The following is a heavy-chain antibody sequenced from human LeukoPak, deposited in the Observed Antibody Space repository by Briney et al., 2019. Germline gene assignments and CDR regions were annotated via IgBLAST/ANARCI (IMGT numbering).Heavy chain of an antibody. D-gene: IGHD4-17*01. CDR2: ISSSSTI. V-gene: IGHV3-48*01. CDR3: ARDDYGDYNGFDY. CDR1: GFTFSSYS. J-gene: IGHJ4*02. Sequence: AGGSLRLSCAASGFTFSSYSMNWVRQAPGKGLEWVSYISSSSTIYYADSVKGRFTISRDNAKNSLYLQMNSLRAEDTAVYYCARDDYGDYNGFDYWGQGTLVTVSS.